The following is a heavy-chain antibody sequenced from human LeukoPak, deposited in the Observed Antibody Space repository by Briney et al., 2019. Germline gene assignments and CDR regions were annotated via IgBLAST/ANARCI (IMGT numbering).Heavy chain of an antibody. J-gene: IGHJ5*02. CDR1: GGSISSYY. V-gene: IGHV4-4*07. CDR3: ARDRMASITIFGVVIRPNWFDP. D-gene: IGHD3-3*01. CDR2: IYTSGST. Sequence: SETLSLTCTVSGGSISSYYWSWIRQPAGKGLEWIGRIYTSGSTNYNPSLKSRVTMSVDTSKNQFSLKLSSVTAADTAVYYCARDRMASITIFGVVIRPNWFDPWGQGTLVTVSS.